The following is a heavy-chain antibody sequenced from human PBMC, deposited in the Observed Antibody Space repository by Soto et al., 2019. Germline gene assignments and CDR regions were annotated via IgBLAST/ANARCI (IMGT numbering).Heavy chain of an antibody. V-gene: IGHV3-74*01. Sequence: PGGSLRLSCAASGFTFSNYWMHWVRQAPGKGLVWVSRINGDGSSTSYADSVKGRFTISGDNTKNTLYLHMNSLRAEDTAVYYCAGRDCTNGVCYFYWGQGTLVTSPQ. CDR2: INGDGSST. J-gene: IGHJ4*02. D-gene: IGHD2-8*01. CDR3: AGRDCTNGVCYFY. CDR1: GFTFSNYW.